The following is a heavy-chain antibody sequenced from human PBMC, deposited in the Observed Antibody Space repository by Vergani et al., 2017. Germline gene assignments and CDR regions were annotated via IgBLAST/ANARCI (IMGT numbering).Heavy chain of an antibody. Sequence: QVQLVQSGAEVKKPGSSVKVSCKASGGTFSSYTISWVRQAPGQGLEWMGRIIPILGIANYAQKFQGRVTITADKSTSTAYMELSSLRSEDTAVYYCAXEPSPGYCSGGSCYSYYYYYGMDVWGQGTTVTVSS. CDR2: IIPILGIA. D-gene: IGHD2-15*01. V-gene: IGHV1-69*02. J-gene: IGHJ6*02. CDR3: AXEPSPGYCSGGSCYSYYYYYGMDV. CDR1: GGTFSSYT.